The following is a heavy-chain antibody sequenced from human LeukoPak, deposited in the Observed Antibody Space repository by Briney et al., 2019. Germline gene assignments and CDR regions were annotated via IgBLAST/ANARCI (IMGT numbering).Heavy chain of an antibody. V-gene: IGHV3-21*01. CDR3: ARVGYCSGGSCLEDDAFDI. D-gene: IGHD2-15*01. Sequence: GGSLRLSCAASGFTFSSYSMNWVRQAPGKGLEWVSSISSSSSYIYYADSVKGRFTISRDNAKNSLYLQMNSLRAEDTAVYYCARVGYCSGGSCLEDDAFDIWGQGTMVTVSS. CDR2: ISSSSSYI. J-gene: IGHJ3*02. CDR1: GFTFSSYS.